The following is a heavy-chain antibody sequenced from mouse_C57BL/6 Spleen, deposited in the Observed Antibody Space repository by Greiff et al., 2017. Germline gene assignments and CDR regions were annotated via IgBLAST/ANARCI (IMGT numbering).Heavy chain of an antibody. CDR2: IHPSDSDT. V-gene: IGHV1-74*01. CDR1: GYTFTSYW. J-gene: IGHJ3*01. CDR3: ASYNVYDVGLAY. D-gene: IGHD2-2*01. Sequence: QVQLQQPGAELVKPGASVKLSCKASGYTFTSYWMDWVKQRPGHGLEWIGRIHPSDSDTNYNQKFKGKATLTVDKSSNTAYMQLSSLTSEDSAIYYCASYNVYDVGLAYWGQGTLVTVSA.